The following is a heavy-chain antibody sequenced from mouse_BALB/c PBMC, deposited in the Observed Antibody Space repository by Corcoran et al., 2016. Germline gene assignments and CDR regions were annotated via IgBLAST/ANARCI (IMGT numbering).Heavy chain of an antibody. CDR2: ILPGSGST. CDR1: CYTFSSYW. CDR3: ARPLYGNYRAWYAY. V-gene: IGHV1-9*01. J-gene: IGHJ3*01. D-gene: IGHD2-1*01. Sequence: QFQLPQSGAELMKPGASVKISCKATCYTFSSYWIEWVQQRPGHGLEWIGEILPGSGSTNYNEKFKGKATFTADTSSNTAYMQLSSLTSEDSSVYYGARPLYGNYRAWYAYWGQGTLVTVSA.